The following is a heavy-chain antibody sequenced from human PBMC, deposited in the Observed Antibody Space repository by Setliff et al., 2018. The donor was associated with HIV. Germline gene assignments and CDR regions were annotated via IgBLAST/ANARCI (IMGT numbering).Heavy chain of an antibody. CDR1: GYTFTSYA. D-gene: IGHD3-22*01. Sequence: ASVKVSCKASGYTFTSYALHWVRQAPGQRLEWMGWLNAGNGDTKYSQNFQDRVAITRDTSASTAYMELSSLRSEDTAVYYCARAQTYYSDSSGYYSQYWGQGTLFTVSS. CDR2: LNAGNGDT. V-gene: IGHV1-3*01. J-gene: IGHJ4*02. CDR3: ARAQTYYSDSSGYYSQY.